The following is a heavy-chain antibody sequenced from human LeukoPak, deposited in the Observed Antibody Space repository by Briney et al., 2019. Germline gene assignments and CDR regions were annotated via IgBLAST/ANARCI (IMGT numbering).Heavy chain of an antibody. J-gene: IGHJ2*01. V-gene: IGHV4-34*01. CDR2: INHSGST. Sequence: SETLSLTCAVYGGSFSGYYWSWIRQPPGKGLEWIGEINHSGSTNYNPSLKSRVTMSVDTSKNQFSLKLSSVTAADTAVYYCARDYGDAWYFDLWGRGTLVTVSS. D-gene: IGHD4-17*01. CDR3: ARDYGDAWYFDL. CDR1: GGSFSGYY.